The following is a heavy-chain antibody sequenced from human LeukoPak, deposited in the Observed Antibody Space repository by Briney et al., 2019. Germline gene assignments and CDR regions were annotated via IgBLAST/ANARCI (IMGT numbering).Heavy chain of an antibody. CDR2: ISYDGSNK. CDR3: AKPPPNGSSTSYYQQY. D-gene: IGHD2-2*01. CDR1: GLTLISYG. Sequence: GGSLRLSCAASGLTLISYGMRWVRQAAGKGMEWVSIISYDGSNKYYADSVKGRFTISRDNSKNTLYLQMYSLRPEATAVYACAKPPPNGSSTSYYQQYWGQGTLVTVSS. V-gene: IGHV3-30*18. J-gene: IGHJ4*02.